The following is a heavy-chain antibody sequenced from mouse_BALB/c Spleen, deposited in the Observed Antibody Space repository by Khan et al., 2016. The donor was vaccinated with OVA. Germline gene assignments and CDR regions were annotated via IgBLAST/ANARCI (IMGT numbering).Heavy chain of an antibody. Sequence: QIQLVQSGPELKKPGETVKISCKASGDTFRNYGMNWVKQAPGKGLKWMGWINPYTGEPTYADDFKGRFAFSLETSASTAYLQINNLKNEDTATYFCARPPYFSYVMVYWGQGTSVTVSS. CDR3: ARPPYFSYVMVY. CDR1: GDTFRNYG. V-gene: IGHV9-3-1*01. CDR2: INPYTGEP. D-gene: IGHD2-10*01. J-gene: IGHJ4*01.